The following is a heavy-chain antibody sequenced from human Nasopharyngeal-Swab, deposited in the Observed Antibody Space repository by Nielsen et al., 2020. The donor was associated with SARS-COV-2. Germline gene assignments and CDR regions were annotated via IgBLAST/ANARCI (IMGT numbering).Heavy chain of an antibody. J-gene: IGHJ4*02. CDR3: ARGNYYDSSGYSYYFDY. CDR1: GGSISSGSYY. Sequence: SETLSLTCTVSGGSISSGSYYWSWIRQPAGKGLEWIGRIYTSGSTNYNPSLKRRVTISVDTSKNQFSLKLSSVTAADTAVYYCARGNYYDSSGYSYYFDYWGQGTLVTVSS. CDR2: IYTSGST. V-gene: IGHV4-61*02. D-gene: IGHD3-22*01.